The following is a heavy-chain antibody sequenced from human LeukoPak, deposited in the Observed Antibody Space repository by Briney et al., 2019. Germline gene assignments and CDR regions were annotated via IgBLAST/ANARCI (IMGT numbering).Heavy chain of an antibody. CDR2: IKQDGSET. D-gene: IGHD2-2*01. CDR1: GFPFKNYW. CDR3: ARDRWSLTSAVFMDY. J-gene: IGHJ4*02. Sequence: GGSLRLSCEASGFPFKNYWMSWVRQAPGKGLEWVANIKQDGSETNYVDSLEGRFTISRDNAQNSLFLQMGSLRAEDTAVYFCARDRWSLTSAVFMDYWGQGTLVTVSS. V-gene: IGHV3-7*05.